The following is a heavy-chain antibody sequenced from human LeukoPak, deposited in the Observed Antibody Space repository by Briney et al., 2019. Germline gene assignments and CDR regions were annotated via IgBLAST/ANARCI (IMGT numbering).Heavy chain of an antibody. CDR3: VRGHITYGGIIQE. CDR2: IYYSGST. J-gene: IGHJ4*02. Sequence: PSETLSLTCTVSGGSISSSSYYWGWIRQPPGKGLEWIGSIYYSGSTYYNPSLKSRVTISVDTSKNQFSLKLSSVTAADTAIYYCVRGHITYGGIIQEWGQGTLVTVSS. V-gene: IGHV4-39*07. CDR1: GGSISSSSYY. D-gene: IGHD3-16*01.